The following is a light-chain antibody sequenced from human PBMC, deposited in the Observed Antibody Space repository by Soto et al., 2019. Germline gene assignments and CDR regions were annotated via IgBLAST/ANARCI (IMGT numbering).Light chain of an antibody. CDR1: QSVSSSS. Sequence: EIVLTQSPGTLSLSPGERATLSCRASQSVSSSSLAWYQQKRGQAPRLLIHDASSRATGIPDRFSGSGSGKDFTLTISRLEPEDFAVYYCQQYGGSPRTFGQGTKVEVK. J-gene: IGKJ1*01. V-gene: IGKV3-20*01. CDR3: QQYGGSPRT. CDR2: DAS.